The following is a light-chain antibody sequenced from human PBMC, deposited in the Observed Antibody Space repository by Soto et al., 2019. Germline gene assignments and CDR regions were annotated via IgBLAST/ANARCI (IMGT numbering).Light chain of an antibody. CDR3: SSYAGSNNYV. V-gene: IGLV2-8*01. Sequence: QYGLTQPPSASGSPGQAGTISCTGTSSDVGGYNYVSWYQQHPGKAPKLMIYEVSKRPSGVPDRFSGSKSGNTASLTVSGLQAEDEADYYCSSYAGSNNYVFGTGTKVTVL. J-gene: IGLJ1*01. CDR1: SSDVGGYNY. CDR2: EVS.